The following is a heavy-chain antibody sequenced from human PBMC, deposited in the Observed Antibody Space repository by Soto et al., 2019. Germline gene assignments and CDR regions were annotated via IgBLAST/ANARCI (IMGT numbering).Heavy chain of an antibody. CDR2: ISYDGSNK. CDR1: GFTFSSYG. D-gene: IGHD3-10*01. Sequence: PGGSLRLSCAASGFTFSSYGMHWVRRAPGKGLEWVAVISYDGSNKYYADSVKGRFTISRDNSKNTLYLQMNSLRAEDTAVYYCAKVNPGSRELYTGQYYFDYWGQGTLVTVSS. CDR3: AKVNPGSRELYTGQYYFDY. V-gene: IGHV3-30*18. J-gene: IGHJ4*02.